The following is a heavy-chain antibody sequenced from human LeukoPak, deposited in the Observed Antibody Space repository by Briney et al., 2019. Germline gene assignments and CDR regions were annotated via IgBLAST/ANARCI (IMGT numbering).Heavy chain of an antibody. D-gene: IGHD6-13*01. J-gene: IGHJ4*02. Sequence: ASVKVSCKASGGTFSSYAISWVRQAPGQGLEWMGRIIPILGIANYAQKFQGRVTITADKSTSTAYMELSSLRSNDTAVYYCARVGYSSSWYCDYWGQGTLVTVSS. CDR3: ARVGYSSSWYCDY. V-gene: IGHV1-69*04. CDR1: GGTFSSYA. CDR2: IIPILGIA.